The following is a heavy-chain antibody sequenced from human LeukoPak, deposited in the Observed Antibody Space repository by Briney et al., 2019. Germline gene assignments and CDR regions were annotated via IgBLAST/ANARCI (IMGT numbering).Heavy chain of an antibody. Sequence: SETLSLTCTVSGGSISSCYWSWIRQPAGKGLEWIGRIYTSGSTNYNPSLKSRVTMSVDTSKNQFSLKLSSVTAADTAVYYCAGDRVATGYYYGMDVWGQGTTVTVSS. J-gene: IGHJ6*02. CDR1: GGSISSCY. V-gene: IGHV4-4*07. CDR3: AGDRVATGYYYGMDV. D-gene: IGHD5-12*01. CDR2: IYTSGST.